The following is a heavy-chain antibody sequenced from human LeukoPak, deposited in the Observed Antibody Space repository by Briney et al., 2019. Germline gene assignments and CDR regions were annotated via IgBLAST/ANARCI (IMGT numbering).Heavy chain of an antibody. Sequence: AGSLRLSCAASGFTVSNNYMRWVRQAPGKGLEWVSSIYSRGSTSYVDSVKGRFTISRDNSKNTLFLQMNSLRVEDTAVYYCARDYYGPWGQGTLVTVSS. CDR2: IYSRGST. D-gene: IGHD3-22*01. V-gene: IGHV3-66*03. CDR3: ARDYYGP. J-gene: IGHJ5*02. CDR1: GFTVSNNY.